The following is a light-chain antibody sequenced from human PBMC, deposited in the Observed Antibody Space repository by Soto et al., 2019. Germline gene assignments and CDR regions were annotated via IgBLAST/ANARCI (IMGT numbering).Light chain of an antibody. V-gene: IGLV1-40*01. CDR1: SSNIGAGYG. CDR2: VNS. Sequence: QSVLTQPPSVSGAPGQRVTISCTGSSSNIGAGYGVHWYQQLPGTAPKLLIYVNSNRPSRVPDRFSGSKSGTSASLAITGLRAEDEADYYCQSYDSSLSGWVFGGGTKLTVL. CDR3: QSYDSSLSGWV. J-gene: IGLJ3*02.